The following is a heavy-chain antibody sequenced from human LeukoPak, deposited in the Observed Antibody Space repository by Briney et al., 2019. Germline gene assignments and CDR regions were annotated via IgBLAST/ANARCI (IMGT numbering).Heavy chain of an antibody. D-gene: IGHD3-22*01. CDR1: GDTFSSYA. Sequence: ASVKVSCKASGDTFSSYAICWVRQGPGQGLECMGELFPIFGTANYAQKFQGRVTITTDESTSTAYMELSSLRSEDTAVYYCARDAQDYYDSSGYSPRWFDPWGQGTLVTVSS. CDR3: ARDAQDYYDSSGYSPRWFDP. J-gene: IGHJ5*02. V-gene: IGHV1-69*05. CDR2: LFPIFGTA.